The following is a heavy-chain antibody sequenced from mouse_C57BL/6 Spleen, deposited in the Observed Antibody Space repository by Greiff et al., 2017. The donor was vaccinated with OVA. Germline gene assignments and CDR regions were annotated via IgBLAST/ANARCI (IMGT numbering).Heavy chain of an antibody. J-gene: IGHJ3*01. CDR1: GYTFTSYW. CDR2: IDPSDSYT. D-gene: IGHD2-3*01. Sequence: QVQLQQPGAELVRPGTSVQLSCKASGYTFTSYWMHWVKQRPGQGLEWIGVIDPSDSYTNYNQKFKGKATLTVDTSSSTAYMQLSSLTSEDSAVYYCARSLDGYYGGFAYWGQGTLVTVSA. V-gene: IGHV1-59*01. CDR3: ARSLDGYYGGFAY.